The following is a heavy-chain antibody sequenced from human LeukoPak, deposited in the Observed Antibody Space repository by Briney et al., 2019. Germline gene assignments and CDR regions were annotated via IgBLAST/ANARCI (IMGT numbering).Heavy chain of an antibody. J-gene: IGHJ4*02. D-gene: IGHD4-23*01. CDR1: GFTFSSYE. CDR2: ISSSGSTI. Sequence: GGSLRLSCAASGFTFSSYEMNWVRQAPGKGLEWVSYISSSGSTIYYEDSVKGRLTISRDKAKNSLYLQMNSLRAEDTAVYYCARDRGYGGNAGFDYWGQGTLVTVSS. CDR3: ARDRGYGGNAGFDY. V-gene: IGHV3-48*03.